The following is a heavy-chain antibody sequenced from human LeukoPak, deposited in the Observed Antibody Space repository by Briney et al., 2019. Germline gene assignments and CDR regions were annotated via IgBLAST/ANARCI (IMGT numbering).Heavy chain of an antibody. CDR1: GFTFTNYG. J-gene: IGHJ4*02. V-gene: IGHV3-23*01. Sequence: GGSLRLSCAASGFTFTNYGMTWVRQAPGKGLEWVSSISGSGTDTYYADSVRGRFTISRDNSKRTLYVQMVSLRAEDTAIYYCAGSSGWWAHDYWGQGTLVNVSS. CDR2: ISGSGTDT. CDR3: AGSSGWWAHDY. D-gene: IGHD6-19*01.